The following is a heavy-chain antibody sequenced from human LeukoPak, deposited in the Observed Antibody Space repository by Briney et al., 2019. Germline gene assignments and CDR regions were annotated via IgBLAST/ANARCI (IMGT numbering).Heavy chain of an antibody. D-gene: IGHD4-23*01. Sequence: SETLSLTCHVSGGSINTRDYYWSWIRQPPGKGLEWIGYIYYSGSTYYNPSLKSRVTISVDTSKNQFSLKLSSVTAADTAVYYCARDSAHDYGGKPLIGAFDIWGQGTMVTVSS. J-gene: IGHJ3*02. CDR3: ARDSAHDYGGKPLIGAFDI. V-gene: IGHV4-30-4*08. CDR2: IYYSGST. CDR1: GGSINTRDYY.